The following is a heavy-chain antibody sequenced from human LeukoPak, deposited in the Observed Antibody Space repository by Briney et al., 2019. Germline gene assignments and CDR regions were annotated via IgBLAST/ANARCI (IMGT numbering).Heavy chain of an antibody. CDR3: AKALSEMRSSSWYFPPDY. J-gene: IGHJ4*02. Sequence: GGSLRLSCAASGFTFSSYAVSWVPQAPGKGLEWGSAISGSGGSTCYADSVKGRFTISRDNSKNTLYLQMNSLRAEDTAVYYCAKALSEMRSSSWYFPPDYWGQGTLVTVSS. D-gene: IGHD6-13*01. CDR1: GFTFSSYA. CDR2: ISGSGGST. V-gene: IGHV3-23*01.